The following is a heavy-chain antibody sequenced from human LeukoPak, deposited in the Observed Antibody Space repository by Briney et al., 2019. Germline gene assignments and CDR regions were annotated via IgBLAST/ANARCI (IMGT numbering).Heavy chain of an antibody. V-gene: IGHV4-59*01. CDR1: GDSISSYY. CDR2: LSHSGSS. CDR3: ARARYANAWYAFDI. Sequence: SETLSLTCSVSGDSISSYYWSWIRRPPGRGLEWIAYLSHSGSSDSNPSLTSRVTTLVDTSKNQFSLKLTSVTAADTAVYYCARARYANAWYAFDIWGHGTMVTVSS. D-gene: IGHD2-2*01. J-gene: IGHJ3*02.